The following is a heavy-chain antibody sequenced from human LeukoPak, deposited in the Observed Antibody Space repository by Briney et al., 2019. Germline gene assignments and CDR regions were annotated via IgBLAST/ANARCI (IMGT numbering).Heavy chain of an antibody. CDR1: GFTFSIYW. V-gene: IGHV3-74*01. CDR3: ASLDY. J-gene: IGHJ4*02. Sequence: GGSLRLSCAASGFTFSIYWVHRVRPAPGKGLVWVSSIYSDWRNTSYADSVKDRFTLSRDKAKSTLYLQMNTLRAEDTDVYYCASLDYWGQGTPVTVSS. CDR2: IYSDWRNT.